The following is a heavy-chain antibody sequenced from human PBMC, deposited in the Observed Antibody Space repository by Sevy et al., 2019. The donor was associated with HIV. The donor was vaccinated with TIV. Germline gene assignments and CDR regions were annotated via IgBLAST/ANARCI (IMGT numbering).Heavy chain of an antibody. J-gene: IGHJ4*02. CDR1: GFTFSDHY. Sequence: GGSLRLSCAASGFTFSDHYMEWVRQAPGKGLEWVGRIRNKADSYTTEYAASVKGRFTISRDDSKNSLYLLMNSLKTEYPAVYYSATQAGIAAAGRVFDYWGQGTLFTVSS. CDR3: ATQAGIAAAGRVFDY. D-gene: IGHD6-13*01. V-gene: IGHV3-72*01. CDR2: IRNKADSYTT.